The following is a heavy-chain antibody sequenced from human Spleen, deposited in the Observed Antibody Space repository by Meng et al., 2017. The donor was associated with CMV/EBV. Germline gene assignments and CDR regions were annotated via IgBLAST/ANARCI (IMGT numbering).Heavy chain of an antibody. CDR1: GFSISSGYY. CDR2: IYHSGST. CDR3: ARDIYYESSGLNWFDP. D-gene: IGHD3-22*01. Sequence: GSLRLSCSVSGFSISSGYYWGWIRQPPGKGLEWIGSIYHSGSTFYNPSLKSRVTMSLDTSKNQFSLNLTSVTAADTAVYYCARDIYYESSGLNWFDPWGQGTLVTVSS. J-gene: IGHJ5*02. V-gene: IGHV4-38-2*02.